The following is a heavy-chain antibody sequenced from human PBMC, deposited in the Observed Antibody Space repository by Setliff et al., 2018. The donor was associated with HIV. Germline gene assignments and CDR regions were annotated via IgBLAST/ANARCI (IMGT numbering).Heavy chain of an antibody. CDR1: GFTFSTYS. D-gene: IGHD2-2*01. Sequence: GESLTISCAASGFTFSTYSLNWVRQAPGKGLEWISCISSSSSSIYYADSVKGRFTISRDNAKNPLYLQMKSLRAEDTALYYCATDSPSFYWGQGTLVTVSS. J-gene: IGHJ4*02. V-gene: IGHV3-48*01. CDR2: ISSSSSSI. CDR3: ATDSPSFY.